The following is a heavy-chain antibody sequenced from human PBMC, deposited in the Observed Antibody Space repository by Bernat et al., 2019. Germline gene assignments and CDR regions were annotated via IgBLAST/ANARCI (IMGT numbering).Heavy chain of an antibody. D-gene: IGHD3-10*01. CDR3: ARHRALSIKEFDY. J-gene: IGHJ4*02. CDR1: GGSISSSSYY. V-gene: IGHV4-39*01. Sequence: QLQLQESGPGLVKPSETLSLTCTVSGGSISSSSYYWGWIRQPPGKGLEWIGSIYYSGSTYYNPSLKSRVTISVDTSKNQFSLKLSSVTAADTAVYYCARHRALSIKEFDYWGQGTLVTVSS. CDR2: IYYSGST.